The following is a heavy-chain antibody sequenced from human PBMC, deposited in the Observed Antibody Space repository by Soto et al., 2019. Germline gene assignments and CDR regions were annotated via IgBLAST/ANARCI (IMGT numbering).Heavy chain of an antibody. J-gene: IGHJ4*02. CDR1: GFTFSSYG. V-gene: IGHV3-30*18. CDR2: ISYDGSNK. Sequence: QVQLVESGGGVVQPGRSLRLSCAASGFTFSSYGMHWVRQAPGKGLEWVAVISYDGSNKYYADSVKGRFTISRDNSXNTLYLQMNSLSAEDTAVYYCAKSRMPYYASCLGYWGQGTLVTVSS. D-gene: IGHD3-10*01. CDR3: AKSRMPYYASCLGY.